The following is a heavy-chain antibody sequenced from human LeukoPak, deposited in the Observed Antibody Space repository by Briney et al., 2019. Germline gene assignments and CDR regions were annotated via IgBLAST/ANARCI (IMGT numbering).Heavy chain of an antibody. Sequence: ASVKVSFKASGYAFSGYYIHWVRQAPGQGLEWMGRINPNSGGTNNAQKFQGRVTMTRDTSINTAYMELRRLRSDDTAVYYCARGGATAGTKYNWFDPWGQGTLVTVSS. CDR3: ARGGATAGTKYNWFDP. J-gene: IGHJ5*02. D-gene: IGHD6-13*01. CDR2: INPNSGGT. CDR1: GYAFSGYY. V-gene: IGHV1-2*06.